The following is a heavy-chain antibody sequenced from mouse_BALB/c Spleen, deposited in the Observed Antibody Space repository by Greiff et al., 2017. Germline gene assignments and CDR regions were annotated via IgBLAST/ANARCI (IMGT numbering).Heavy chain of an antibody. CDR1: GFTFSSYG. CDR3: ARPGDYGIYYFDY. Sequence: VQLKESGGDLVKPGGSLKLSCAASGFTFSSYGMSWVRQTPDKRLEWVATISSGGSYTYYPDSVKGRFTISRDNAKNTLYLQMSSLKSEDTAMYYCARPGDYGIYYFDYWGQGTTLTVSS. J-gene: IGHJ2*01. CDR2: ISSGGSYT. D-gene: IGHD1-1*01. V-gene: IGHV5-6*01.